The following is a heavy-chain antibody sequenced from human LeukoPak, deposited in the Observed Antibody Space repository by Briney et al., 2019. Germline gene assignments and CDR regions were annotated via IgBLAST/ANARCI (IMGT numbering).Heavy chain of an antibody. CDR3: ARDRSRRHGDYYTAFGY. CDR2: IIPIFGTA. V-gene: IGHV1-69*13. Sequence: ASGKVSCKASGYSFTSYYMHWVRQAPGQGLEWMGGIIPIFGTANYAQKFQGRVTITADESTSTAYMELSSLRSEDTAVYYCARDRSRRHGDYYTAFGYWGQGTLVTVSS. D-gene: IGHD4-17*01. J-gene: IGHJ4*02. CDR1: GYSFTSYY.